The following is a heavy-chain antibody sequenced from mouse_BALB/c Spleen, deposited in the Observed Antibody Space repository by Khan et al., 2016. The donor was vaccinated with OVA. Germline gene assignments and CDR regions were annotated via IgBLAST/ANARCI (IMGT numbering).Heavy chain of an antibody. V-gene: IGHV1-87*01. CDR3: ASGYAYYYAMDY. CDR1: GYTFTSYW. CDR2: IYPGDGDT. D-gene: IGHD2-14*01. J-gene: IGHJ4*01. Sequence: VELVESGAELARPGASVKLSCKASGYTFTSYWMQWVKQRPGQGLEWIGAIYPGDGDTRYTQKFKGKATLNADKSSSTAYMQTHSLASEASAVYYCASGYAYYYAMDYWGQGTSVTVSS.